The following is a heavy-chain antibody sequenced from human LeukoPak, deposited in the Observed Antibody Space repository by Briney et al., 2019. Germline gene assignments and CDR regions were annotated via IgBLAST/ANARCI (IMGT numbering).Heavy chain of an antibody. D-gene: IGHD2-2*01. V-gene: IGHV3-23*01. Sequence: GGSLRLSCAASGFTFSGYGMSWVRQAPGKGPEWVSSIIDSGGSTYYADSVKGRFTISRDNSKNTLYLQMNSLRVDDTAIYYCARACSSTSCYVPVYWGRGTLVTVSS. CDR2: IIDSGGST. CDR1: GFTFSGYG. J-gene: IGHJ4*02. CDR3: ARACSSTSCYVPVY.